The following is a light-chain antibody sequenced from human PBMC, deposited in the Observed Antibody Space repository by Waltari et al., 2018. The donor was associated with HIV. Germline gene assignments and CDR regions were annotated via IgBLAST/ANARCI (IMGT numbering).Light chain of an antibody. V-gene: IGKV1-5*03. CDR3: QQYNSFSQA. Sequence: DIEVTQSPSTLSASVGDTVSVTCRTDHYISTCLAWYQQRPGKAPKSLIYETSILESGGPSRFSGRGSGTEFTLTISSLQPDDFATYYCQQYNSFSQAFGQGTKVEL. J-gene: IGKJ1*01. CDR1: HYISTC. CDR2: ETS.